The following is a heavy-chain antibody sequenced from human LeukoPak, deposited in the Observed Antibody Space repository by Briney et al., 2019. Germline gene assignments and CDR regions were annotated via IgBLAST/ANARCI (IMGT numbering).Heavy chain of an antibody. V-gene: IGHV1-69*13. CDR1: GGTFSSYV. CDR3: ARESTVNDAFDI. J-gene: IGHJ3*02. Sequence: ASVKVSCKASGGTFSSYVISWVRQAPGQGLEWMGGIIPIFDTTNYAHKFQGRVTITADESTSTVYMELSSLRSEDTALYYCARESTVNDAFDIWGQGTMVTVSS. CDR2: IIPIFDTT. D-gene: IGHD4-17*01.